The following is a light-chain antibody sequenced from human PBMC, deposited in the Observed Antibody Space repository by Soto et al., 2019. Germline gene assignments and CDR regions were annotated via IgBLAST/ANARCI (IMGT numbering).Light chain of an antibody. CDR1: QSVSSD. J-gene: IGKJ5*01. CDR2: GAS. V-gene: IGKV3-15*01. Sequence: EIVMTQSPATLSVSPGERATLSCRASQSVSSDLAWYHQKPGQAPRLLIYGASTRATGIPARFSGSGSGTEFTLTINSLQSEDFAVYYCQQYNNWRRISFGQGTRLEI. CDR3: QQYNNWRRIS.